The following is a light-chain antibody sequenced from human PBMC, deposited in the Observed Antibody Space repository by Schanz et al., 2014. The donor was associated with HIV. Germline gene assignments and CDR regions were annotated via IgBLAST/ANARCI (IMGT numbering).Light chain of an antibody. V-gene: IGKV1-5*03. J-gene: IGKJ2*01. CDR2: RAS. CDR1: HSISSW. CDR3: QQFHAYPYT. Sequence: DIQMTQSPSTLSASVGDRVTITCRASHSISSWLAWYQQKPGQAPSLLIYRASSLEGGVSSRFSGGGSGTEFTLTITSLQPEDSATYYCQQFHAYPYTFGQGTKLEIK.